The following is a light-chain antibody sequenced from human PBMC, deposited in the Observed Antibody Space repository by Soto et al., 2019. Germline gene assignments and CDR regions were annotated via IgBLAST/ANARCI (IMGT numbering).Light chain of an antibody. CDR2: EVT. J-gene: IGLJ7*01. CDR1: SGDVGIYNY. V-gene: IGLV2-8*01. CDR3: SSFAGTSNFWL. Sequence: QPVLTQSPSASGSPGQSVTISCTGTSGDVGIYNYVSWYQHHPGKAPKLVIYEVTKRPSGVPDRFSGSKSGNTASLTVSGPQADDEAVYYCSSFAGTSNFWLFGGGTQLTVL.